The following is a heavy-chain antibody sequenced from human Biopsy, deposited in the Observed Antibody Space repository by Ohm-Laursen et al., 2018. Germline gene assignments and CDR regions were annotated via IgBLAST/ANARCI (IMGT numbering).Heavy chain of an antibody. CDR3: VKDGGQTAPYSFDV. Sequence: SLRLSCAAPGFTFSDHNMHWVRQAPGKGLEWVAFIWSSATYKAYADSAKGRFTVSRVNSKNTVYLQLNSLSANDTAIYSCVKDGGQTAPYSFDVWGQGTMVTVSS. CDR2: IWSSATYK. CDR1: GFTFSDHN. J-gene: IGHJ3*01. D-gene: IGHD3-16*01. V-gene: IGHV3-33*06.